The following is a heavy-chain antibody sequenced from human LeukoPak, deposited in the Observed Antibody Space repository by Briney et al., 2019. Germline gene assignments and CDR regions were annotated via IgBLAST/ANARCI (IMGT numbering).Heavy chain of an antibody. CDR3: ARSYYDFWSGYYKNWFDP. D-gene: IGHD3-3*01. Sequence: PSQTLSLTCAVSGGSLSSGGYSWSWLRQPPGKGLEWIGYIYHSGSTYYNPSLKSRVTISVDRSKNQFSLKLSSVTAADTAVYYCARSYYDFWSGYYKNWFDPWGQGTLVTVSS. CDR2: IYHSGST. V-gene: IGHV4-30-2*01. CDR1: GGSLSSGGYS. J-gene: IGHJ5*02.